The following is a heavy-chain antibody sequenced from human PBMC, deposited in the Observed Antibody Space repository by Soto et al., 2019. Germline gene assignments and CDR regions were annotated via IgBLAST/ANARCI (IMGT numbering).Heavy chain of an antibody. CDR3: ARERPIGYYGMDA. CDR1: GFIFSDYA. V-gene: IGHV3-53*01. D-gene: IGHD1-1*01. J-gene: IGHJ6*04. Sequence: GGSPRLSCADSGFIFSDYAMTWVRQAPGKGLEWVSVIYSGGSTYYADSVKGRFTISRDNSKNTLYLQMNSLRAEDTAVYYCARERPIGYYGMDAWGYGTRVTVSS. CDR2: IYSGGST.